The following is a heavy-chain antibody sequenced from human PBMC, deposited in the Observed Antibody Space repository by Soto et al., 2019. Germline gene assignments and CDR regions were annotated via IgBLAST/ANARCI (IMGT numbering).Heavy chain of an antibody. CDR2: IDPRDSYV. V-gene: IGHV5-10-1*01. D-gene: IGHD2-2*01. CDR1: GYTFTTFW. J-gene: IGHJ5*02. CDR3: ARLYCTTSTCDSWFDP. Sequence: GESLKIYCTGFGYTFTTFWISWVRQMPGKGLEWMGRIDPRDSYVNYSPSFQGHVTISVDKSINTAYLQWGSLKASDTAMYYCARLYCTTSTCDSWFDPWGQGTLVTVSS.